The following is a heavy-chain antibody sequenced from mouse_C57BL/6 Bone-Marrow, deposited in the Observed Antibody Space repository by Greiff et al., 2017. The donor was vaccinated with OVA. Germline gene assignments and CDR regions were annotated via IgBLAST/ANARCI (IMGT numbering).Heavy chain of an antibody. CDR2: YPGSGNTY. CDR1: YTFTDYYM. Sequence: VQLKQSGTVLARPGASVKMSCKASGYTFTDYYMHWVKQKPGKGLEWIGEIYPGSGNTYYNEKFKGKATLTADTSSSTAYMQLSSLTSEDSAVYFCARGGYYYGSSLFAYWGQGTLVTVSA. CDR3: RGGYYYGSSLFAY. V-gene: IGHV1-83*01. D-gene: IGHD1-1*01. J-gene: IGHJ3*01.